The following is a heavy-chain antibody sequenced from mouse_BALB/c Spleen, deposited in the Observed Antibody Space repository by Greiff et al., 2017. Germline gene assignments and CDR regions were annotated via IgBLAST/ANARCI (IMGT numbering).Heavy chain of an antibody. V-gene: IGHV2-9*02. CDR1: GFSLTSYG. J-gene: IGHJ4*01. D-gene: IGHD1-2*01. Sequence: VQLKESGPGLVAPSQSLSITCTVTGFSLTSYGVHWVRQPPGKGLEWLGVIWAGGSTNYNSANMSRLSISKDNSNSQVFLIMNSMQTDDTAMYYGGRLNGTAAMDYWGQGTSVTVSS. CDR3: GRLNGTAAMDY. CDR2: IWAGGST.